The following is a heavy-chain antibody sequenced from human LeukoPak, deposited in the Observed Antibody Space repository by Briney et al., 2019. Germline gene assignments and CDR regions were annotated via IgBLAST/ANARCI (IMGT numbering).Heavy chain of an antibody. Sequence: PSETLSLTCTVSGYSIRSGYYWGWIRQPPGKGLEWIGSIYYSGSTYYNPSLKSRVTISVDTSKNQFSLKLSSVTAADTAVYYCAREKSATGTTLFDYWGQGTLVTVSS. J-gene: IGHJ4*02. D-gene: IGHD1-1*01. CDR1: GYSIRSGYY. CDR2: IYYSGST. V-gene: IGHV4-38-2*02. CDR3: AREKSATGTTLFDY.